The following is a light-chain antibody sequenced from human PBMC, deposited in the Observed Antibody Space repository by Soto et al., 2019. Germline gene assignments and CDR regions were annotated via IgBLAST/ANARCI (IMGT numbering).Light chain of an antibody. J-gene: IGLJ1*01. Sequence: QSVLTQPASVSGSPGQSITISCTGTSSDVGGYNSVSWYRQDPGKAPKLMIYDVTNRPSGVSNRFSGSKSGNTASLTISGLQAEDEADYYCSSFTPSITYVFGTGPEVTVL. CDR2: DVT. CDR3: SSFTPSITYV. V-gene: IGLV2-14*01. CDR1: SSDVGGYNS.